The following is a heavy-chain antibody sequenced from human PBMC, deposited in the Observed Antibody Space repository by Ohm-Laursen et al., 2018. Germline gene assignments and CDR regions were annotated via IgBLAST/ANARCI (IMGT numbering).Heavy chain of an antibody. CDR3: ARQGWDLPMSHNYFDP. D-gene: IGHD1-26*01. CDR1: GGFIRSYY. CDR2: IYYSGST. J-gene: IGHJ5*02. V-gene: IGHV4-59*08. Sequence: SETLSLTCTVSGGFIRSYYWSWIRQPPGKGLEWIGYIYYSGSTSYNPSLQSRVTISVDTSKNQFSLKLTSVTAADTAVYYCARQGWDLPMSHNYFDPWGQGTLVTVSS.